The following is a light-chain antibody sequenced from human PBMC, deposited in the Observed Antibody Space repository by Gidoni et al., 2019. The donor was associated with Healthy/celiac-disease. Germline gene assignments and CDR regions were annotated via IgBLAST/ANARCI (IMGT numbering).Light chain of an antibody. V-gene: IGKV3-11*01. J-gene: IGKJ5*01. CDR3: QQRSNWPPIT. Sequence: EIVLTQSPATLSLSPGERATLSCRASQSVSSYLAWYQQKPVQAPRLLIYDASNRATGIPARFSGSGFGTDFTLTISSLEPEDFAVYYCQQRSNWPPITFGQGTRLEIK. CDR1: QSVSSY. CDR2: DAS.